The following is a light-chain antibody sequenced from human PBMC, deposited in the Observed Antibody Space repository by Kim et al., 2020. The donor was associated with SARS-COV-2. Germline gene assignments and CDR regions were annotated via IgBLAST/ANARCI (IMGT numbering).Light chain of an antibody. CDR2: GAS. CDR1: QSVSSN. V-gene: IGKV3-15*01. J-gene: IGKJ1*01. Sequence: SPGERATLSCRASQSVSSNLAWYQQKPGQAPRLLIYGASTRATGIPARFSGSGSGTEFTLTISSLQSEDFAVYYCQQYNNWPPWTFDQGTKVDIK. CDR3: QQYNNWPPWT.